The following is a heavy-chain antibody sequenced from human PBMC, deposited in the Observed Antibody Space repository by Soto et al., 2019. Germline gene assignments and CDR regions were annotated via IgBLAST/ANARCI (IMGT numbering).Heavy chain of an antibody. CDR2: ISGSGGST. D-gene: IGHD2-21*01. Sequence: EVQLLESGGGLVQPGGSLRLSCAASGFTFTNYAMSWFRQAPGKGLEWVSGISGSGGSTYYADSVKGRFTISRDNSKNTLSLQMNSLRAEDTAVYYCARHRQLSAVFWGQGTLVTVSS. CDR1: GFTFTNYA. V-gene: IGHV3-23*01. J-gene: IGHJ4*02. CDR3: ARHRQLSAVF.